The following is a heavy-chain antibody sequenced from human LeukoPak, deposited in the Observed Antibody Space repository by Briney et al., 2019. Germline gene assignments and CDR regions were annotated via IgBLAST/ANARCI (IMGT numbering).Heavy chain of an antibody. V-gene: IGHV4-61*02. J-gene: IGHJ3*02. CDR3: ASVDTAMVLAHAFDI. CDR1: GGSISSGSYY. D-gene: IGHD5-18*01. Sequence: SQTLSLTCTVSGGSISSGSYYWSWIRQPAGKGLEWIGRIYTNGNTNYNFSLKSRVTISLDTSENQISLKLSSVTAADTAVYYCASVDTAMVLAHAFDIWGQGTMVTVSS. CDR2: IYTNGNT.